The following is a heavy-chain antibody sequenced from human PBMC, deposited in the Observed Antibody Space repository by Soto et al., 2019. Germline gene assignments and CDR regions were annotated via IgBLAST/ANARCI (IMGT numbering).Heavy chain of an antibody. CDR1: GYTFTDYY. J-gene: IGHJ2*01. CDR2: INPDSGGT. D-gene: IGHD2-2*01. V-gene: IGHV1-2*02. CDR3: AIRTGQLAIISEFDGDWFFEV. Sequence: QEQLVQSGAEVKKPGASLKVSCKASGYTFTDYYIHWVRQAPGQGLEWVGWINPDSGGTNLAQRFQGRVTMTSDTSINTAYMELSSLRSDDTAVYYCAIRTGQLAIISEFDGDWFFEVWGRGILVTVSS.